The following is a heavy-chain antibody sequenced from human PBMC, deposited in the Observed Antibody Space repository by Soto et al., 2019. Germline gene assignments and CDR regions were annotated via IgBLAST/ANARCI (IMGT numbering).Heavy chain of an antibody. D-gene: IGHD6-6*01. CDR1: GYSFTSYW. CDR2: IYPGDSDT. J-gene: IGHJ6*02. Sequence: PGESLKISCKGSGYSFTSYWIGWVCQMPGKGLEWMGIIYPGDSDTRYSPSFQGQVTISADKSISTAYLQWSSLKASDTAMYYCARGFIAARRAGYYGMDVWGQGTTVTVSS. V-gene: IGHV5-51*01. CDR3: ARGFIAARRAGYYGMDV.